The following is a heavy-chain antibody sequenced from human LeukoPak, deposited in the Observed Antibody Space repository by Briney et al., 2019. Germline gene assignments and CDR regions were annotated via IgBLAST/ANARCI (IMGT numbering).Heavy chain of an antibody. D-gene: IGHD6-19*01. Sequence: GGSLRLSCAASGFSFSSFAMTWVRQSPGKGLEWVSSINGRGDGPFYADSVKGRFTISRDNSMNTLYVHMNSLRAEDTAVYFCAKAAVAGLFYYYGMDVWGQGTTVTVSS. CDR1: GFSFSSFA. CDR3: AKAAVAGLFYYYGMDV. V-gene: IGHV3-23*01. CDR2: INGRGDGP. J-gene: IGHJ6*02.